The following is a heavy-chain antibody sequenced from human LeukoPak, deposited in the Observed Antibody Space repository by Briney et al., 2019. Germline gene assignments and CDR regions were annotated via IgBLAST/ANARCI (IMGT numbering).Heavy chain of an antibody. D-gene: IGHD3-22*01. CDR1: GGTFSSYA. CDR2: IIPTFGTA. J-gene: IGHJ6*03. CDR3: ASQGYYYDSSGYYDYYYYYMDV. Sequence: ASVKVSCKASGGTFSSYAISWVRQAPGQGLEWMGGIIPTFGTANYAQKFQGRVTITTDESTSTAYMELSSLRSEDTAVYYCASQGYYYDSSGYYDYYYYYMDVWGKGTTVTVSS. V-gene: IGHV1-69*05.